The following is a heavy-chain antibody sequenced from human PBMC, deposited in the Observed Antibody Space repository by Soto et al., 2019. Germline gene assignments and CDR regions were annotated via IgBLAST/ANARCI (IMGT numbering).Heavy chain of an antibody. CDR2: ISAYNGNT. D-gene: IGHD3-22*01. CDR1: GYTFTSYG. V-gene: IGHV1-18*04. CDR3: ASPNYYDSSGRGAFDI. Sequence: SLKVSCKASGYTFTSYGISWVRQAPGQGLEWMGWISAYNGNTNYAQKLQGRVTMTTDTSTSTAYVELRSLRSDDTAVYYCASPNYYDSSGRGAFDIWGQGTMVTVSS. J-gene: IGHJ3*02.